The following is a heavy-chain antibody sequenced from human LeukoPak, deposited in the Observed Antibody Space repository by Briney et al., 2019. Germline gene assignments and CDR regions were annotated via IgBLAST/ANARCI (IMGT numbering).Heavy chain of an antibody. CDR1: GFTFSSYA. D-gene: IGHD3-3*01. V-gene: IGHV3-23*01. Sequence: GGSLRLSCAASGFTFSSYAMSWVRQAPGKGLEWVSAISGSGGSTYYADSVKGRFTISRDNSKNTLSLQMNSLRDEDTAVYYCAKATADFWSGYSITWFDPWGQGTLVTVSS. CDR3: AKATADFWSGYSITWFDP. CDR2: ISGSGGST. J-gene: IGHJ5*02.